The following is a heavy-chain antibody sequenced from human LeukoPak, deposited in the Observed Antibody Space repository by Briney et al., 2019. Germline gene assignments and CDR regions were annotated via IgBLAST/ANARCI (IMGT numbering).Heavy chain of an antibody. Sequence: PGGSLRLSCAASGFTFSSYAMSWVRQAPGKGLEWVSAISGSGGSTYYADSVKGRFTISRDNSKNTLYLQMNSLRAEDTAVYYCAKGKVDCSGGSCYYYYFDYWGQGTLVTVSS. D-gene: IGHD2-15*01. CDR3: AKGKVDCSGGSCYYYYFDY. V-gene: IGHV3-23*01. CDR2: ISGSGGST. CDR1: GFTFSSYA. J-gene: IGHJ4*02.